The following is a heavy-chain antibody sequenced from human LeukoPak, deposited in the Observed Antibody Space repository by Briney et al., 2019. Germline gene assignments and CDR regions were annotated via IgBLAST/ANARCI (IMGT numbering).Heavy chain of an antibody. J-gene: IGHJ6*03. CDR1: GGSISSSSYY. Sequence: PSETLSLTCTVSGGSISSSSYYWGWIRQPPGKGLEWIGSIYYSGSTYYNPSLKSRVTISVDTSKNQFSLKLSSVTAADPAVYYCARVDTVYYYYYYMDVWGKGTTVTVSS. V-gene: IGHV4-39*07. D-gene: IGHD5-18*01. CDR3: ARVDTVYYYYYYMDV. CDR2: IYYSGST.